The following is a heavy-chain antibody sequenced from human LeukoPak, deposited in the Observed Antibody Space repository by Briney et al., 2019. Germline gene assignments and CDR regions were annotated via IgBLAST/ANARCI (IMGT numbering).Heavy chain of an antibody. D-gene: IGHD3-16*01. CDR3: ARGGTTPDAFDI. CDR2: IYYSGST. Sequence: PSETLSLTCTVSGGSISSYYWSWIRQPPGKGLEWIGYIYYSGSTNYNPSLKSRVTISVDTSKNQFSLKLSSVTAADTAVCYCARGGTTPDAFDIWGQGTMVTVSS. CDR1: GGSISSYY. V-gene: IGHV4-59*01. J-gene: IGHJ3*02.